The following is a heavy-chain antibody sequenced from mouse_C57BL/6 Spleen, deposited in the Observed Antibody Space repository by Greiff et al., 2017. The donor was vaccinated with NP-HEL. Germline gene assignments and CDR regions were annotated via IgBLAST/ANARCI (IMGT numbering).Heavy chain of an antibody. J-gene: IGHJ3*01. CDR2: IYPGDGDT. CDR1: GYAFSSSW. D-gene: IGHD2-5*01. V-gene: IGHV1-82*01. CDR3: ARSDYSNPAWFAY. Sequence: VQLQQSGPELVKPGASVKISCKASGYAFSSSWMNWVKQRPGKGLEWIGRIYPGDGDTNYNGKFKGKATLTADKSSSTAYMQLSSLTSEDSAVYFCARSDYSNPAWFAYWGQRTLVTVSA.